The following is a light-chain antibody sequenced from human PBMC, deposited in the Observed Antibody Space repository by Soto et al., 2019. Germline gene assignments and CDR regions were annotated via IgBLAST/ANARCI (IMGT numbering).Light chain of an antibody. J-gene: IGKJ3*01. CDR2: GAP. Sequence: EIVLTQSPGTLSLSPGERATLSCRASQSISSSYLAWYQQKPGQAPRLLVSGAPSRATGIPDWFSGSGSGTAFTLTISRLEPEGFAVYYCQQYGSSRFTFGPGTKVDIK. CDR3: QQYGSSRFT. CDR1: QSISSSY. V-gene: IGKV3-20*01.